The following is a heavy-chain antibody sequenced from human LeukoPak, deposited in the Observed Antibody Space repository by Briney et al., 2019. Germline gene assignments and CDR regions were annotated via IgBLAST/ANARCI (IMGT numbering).Heavy chain of an antibody. CDR1: GFTFSSYT. D-gene: IGHD6-19*01. V-gene: IGHV3-48*01. Sequence: GGSLRLSCAASGFTFSSYTMNWVRQPPGKGLEWVSNIGTSSTTIYYADSVKGRFTISRDNAKNSLYLKMNSLRADDTAVYYCARVSGWYHPFDYWGQGTLVTVSS. CDR2: IGTSSTTI. CDR3: ARVSGWYHPFDY. J-gene: IGHJ4*02.